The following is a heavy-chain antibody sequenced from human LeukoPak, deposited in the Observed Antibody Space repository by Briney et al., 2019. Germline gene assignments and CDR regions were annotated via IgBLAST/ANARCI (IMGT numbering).Heavy chain of an antibody. CDR1: GGSISSGSYY. CDR2: IFTSGST. CDR3: ARILLLWFGEPSRVFDP. J-gene: IGHJ5*02. D-gene: IGHD3-10*01. V-gene: IGHV4-61*02. Sequence: SETLSLTCTVSGGSISSGSYYWSWIRQPAGKGLEWIGRIFTSGSTNYNPSLKSRVTISVDTSKNQFSLKLSSVTAADTAVYYCARILLLWFGEPSRVFDPWGQGTLVTVSS.